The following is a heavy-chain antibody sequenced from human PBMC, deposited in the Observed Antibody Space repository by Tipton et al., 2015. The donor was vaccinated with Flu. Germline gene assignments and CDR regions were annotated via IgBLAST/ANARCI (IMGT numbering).Heavy chain of an antibody. CDR1: GVSVSSGDYY. D-gene: IGHD1-7*01. Sequence: TLSLTCTVSGVSVSSGDYYWNWIRQSPGKGLEWIGYIYYSGDTYYNPSLESRGVLSLGTSKNQVSLRLSSVTAADTAVYFCARDQGGKNSDYGLDVWGQGTTVIVSS. J-gene: IGHJ6*02. V-gene: IGHV4-30-4*01. CDR2: IYYSGDT. CDR3: ARDQGGKNSDYGLDV.